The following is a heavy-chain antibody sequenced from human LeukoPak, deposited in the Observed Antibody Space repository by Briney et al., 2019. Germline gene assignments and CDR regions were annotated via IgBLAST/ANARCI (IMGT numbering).Heavy chain of an antibody. CDR3: ARGDHYGDYFDY. J-gene: IGHJ4*02. D-gene: IGHD4-17*01. V-gene: IGHV3-7*01. CDR1: GFTFSSSW. Sequence: GGSLRLSCAASGFTFSSSWMSWVRQAPGKGLEWVANIKKDASQIYYVDSVRGRFTISRDNAKNSLYLQMNSLRAEDTAVYYCARGDHYGDYFDYWGQGTLVTVSS. CDR2: IKKDASQI.